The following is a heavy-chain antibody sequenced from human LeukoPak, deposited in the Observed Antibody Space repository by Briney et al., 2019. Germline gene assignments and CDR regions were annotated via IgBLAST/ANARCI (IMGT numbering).Heavy chain of an antibody. CDR3: AKDARGERWLLGWFDP. CDR1: GFTFSSYS. D-gene: IGHD5-24*01. Sequence: GGSLRLSCAASGFTFSSYSMNWVRQAPGKGLEWVSSISSSSSYIYYADSVKGRFTISRDNAKNSLYLQMNSLRAEDTAVYYCAKDARGERWLLGWFDPWGQGTLVTVSS. J-gene: IGHJ5*02. V-gene: IGHV3-21*04. CDR2: ISSSSSYI.